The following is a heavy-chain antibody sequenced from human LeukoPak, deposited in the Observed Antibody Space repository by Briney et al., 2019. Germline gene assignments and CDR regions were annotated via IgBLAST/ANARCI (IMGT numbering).Heavy chain of an antibody. J-gene: IGHJ4*02. CDR1: GFTFSSYS. V-gene: IGHV3-23*01. Sequence: GGSLRLSCAASGFTFSSYSMSWVRQAPGKGPEGVSVMSGSGAVTRYADSVKGRFTISRDNSKNTLYMQMNSLSDEDTAVYYCAKDRRSFDDWGQGTLVTVSS. CDR3: AKDRRSFDD. CDR2: MSGSGAVT.